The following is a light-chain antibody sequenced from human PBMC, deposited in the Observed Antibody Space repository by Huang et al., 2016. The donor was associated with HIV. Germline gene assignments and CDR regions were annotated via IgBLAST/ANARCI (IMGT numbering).Light chain of an antibody. V-gene: IGKV3-20*01. CDR2: GAS. CDR3: QQYVASPYT. CDR1: QSVSSNY. Sequence: EIVLTQSPGTLSLSPGERATLSCRASQSVSSNYLAWYQQKPGQAPRLLIYGASNRATGIPDRFRGSGSGTDFTLTITRLEPEDFAVYSCQQYVASPYTFGQGTKLEIK. J-gene: IGKJ2*01.